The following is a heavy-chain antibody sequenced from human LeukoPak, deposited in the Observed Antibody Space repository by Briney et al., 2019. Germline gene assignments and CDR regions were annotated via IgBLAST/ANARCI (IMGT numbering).Heavy chain of an antibody. CDR1: GFTFSSYE. Sequence: PGGSLRLSCAASGFTFSSYEMNWVRQDPGKGLERVSYISGSGNTIFYTDSVKGRFTISTDNAKNSLYLQMNSLRAEDTAVYYCAILGGDYYFDYWGQGTLVTVSS. D-gene: IGHD2-21*01. CDR2: ISGSGNTI. J-gene: IGHJ4*02. CDR3: AILGGDYYFDY. V-gene: IGHV3-48*03.